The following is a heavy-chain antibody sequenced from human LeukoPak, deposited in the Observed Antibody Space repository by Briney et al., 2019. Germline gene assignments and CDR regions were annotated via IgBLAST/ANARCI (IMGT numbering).Heavy chain of an antibody. D-gene: IGHD4/OR15-4a*01. Sequence: GGSLRLSCAVSGFRFSSHAMSWVRQAPGGGLEWVSVISISGDTTFYADSVQGRFIISRDNSQNTVYLQMYSLRVDDTAVYYCANEEVPNDYWGQGTLVTVSS. V-gene: IGHV3-23*01. CDR3: ANEEVPNDY. J-gene: IGHJ4*02. CDR1: GFRFSSHA. CDR2: ISISGDTT.